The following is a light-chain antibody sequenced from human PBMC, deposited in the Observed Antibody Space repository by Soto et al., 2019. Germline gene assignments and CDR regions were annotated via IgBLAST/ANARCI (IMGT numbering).Light chain of an antibody. CDR3: QQYNNWPPIT. CDR1: QSVSSN. Sequence: IVMNQSPATLSVTPGERATLSCRASQSVSSNLAWYQQKPGQAPRLLIYGASTRATGIPARFSGSGSGTEFTLTISSLRSEDFAVYYCQQYNNWPPITFGQGTRLEIK. CDR2: GAS. V-gene: IGKV3-15*01. J-gene: IGKJ5*01.